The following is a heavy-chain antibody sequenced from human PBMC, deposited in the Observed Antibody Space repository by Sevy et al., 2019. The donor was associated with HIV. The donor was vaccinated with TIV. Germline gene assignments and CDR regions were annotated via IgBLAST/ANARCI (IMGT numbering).Heavy chain of an antibody. CDR2: IKQDGSEK. V-gene: IGHV3-7*01. CDR1: GFTFSNYW. CDR3: ARDKGQGWFDP. Sequence: GGSLRLSCAASGFTFSNYWMSWVRQAPGKGLEWVANIKQDGSEKYYVDSVKGRFTISRDNAKNSLSLQMNSLRGGDTGMYYCARDKGQGWFDPWGQGTLVTVSS. J-gene: IGHJ5*02.